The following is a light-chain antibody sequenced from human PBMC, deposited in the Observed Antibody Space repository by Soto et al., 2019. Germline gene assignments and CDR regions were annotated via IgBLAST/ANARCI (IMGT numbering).Light chain of an antibody. V-gene: IGKV3-11*01. J-gene: IGKJ1*01. CDR2: DAS. Sequence: EIVLTQSPATLSLSPGERATLSCMASQSVSSYLAWYQQKPGQAPRLLIYDASNRATGIPARFSGSGSGTDFTLTISRLEPDDSAVYYCQQYGSSPRTFGPGTKVDIK. CDR1: QSVSSY. CDR3: QQYGSSPRT.